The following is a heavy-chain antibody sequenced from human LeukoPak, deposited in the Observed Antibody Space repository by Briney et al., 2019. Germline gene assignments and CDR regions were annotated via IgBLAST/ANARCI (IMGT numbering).Heavy chain of an antibody. CDR2: INHSGST. CDR1: GESFGNYY. J-gene: IGHJ4*02. CDR3: ARGAWELPEGYFDD. D-gene: IGHD1-26*01. V-gene: IGHV4-34*01. Sequence: SETLSLTCAVYGESFGNYYWTWIRQVPGKRLEWIGEINHSGSTNYNPSLKRRVIVSLDIYKNKFSLKLTSVTAADTAAYYCARGAWELPEGYFDDWGQGSLVTVSS.